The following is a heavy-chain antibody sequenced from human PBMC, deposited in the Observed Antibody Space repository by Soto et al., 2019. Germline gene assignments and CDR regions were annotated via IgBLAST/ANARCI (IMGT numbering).Heavy chain of an antibody. CDR3: ARDAATGTTLQFDY. CDR2: ISAYNGNT. CDR1: GYTFTIYG. Sequence: ASVTVSCQASGYTFTIYGISWVRQAPRQGLEWMGWISAYNGNTNYAQKLQGRVTMTTDTSTSTAYMELRSLRSDDTAVYYCARDAATGTTLQFDYWGQGTLVTVSS. J-gene: IGHJ4*02. D-gene: IGHD1-7*01. V-gene: IGHV1-18*01.